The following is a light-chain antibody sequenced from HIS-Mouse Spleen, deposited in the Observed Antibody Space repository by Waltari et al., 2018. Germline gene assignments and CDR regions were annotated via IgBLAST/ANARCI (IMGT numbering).Light chain of an antibody. CDR3: SSYTSSSTVV. V-gene: IGLV2-14*01. J-gene: IGLJ2*01. CDR1: SSDVGGYNY. CDR2: EVS. Sequence: QSALTQPASVSGSPGQSITISCTGTSSDVGGYNYVSWYQQHPGKAPKLMIYEVSKLPSVVSNRFSGSKSGNTASLTISGLQAEDEADYYCSSYTSSSTVVFGGGTKLTVL.